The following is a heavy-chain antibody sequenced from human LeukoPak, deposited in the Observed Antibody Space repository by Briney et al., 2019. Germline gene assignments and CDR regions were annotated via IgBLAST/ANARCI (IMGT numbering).Heavy chain of an antibody. V-gene: IGHV3-23*01. CDR1: GFTFSSYA. Sequence: GRSLRLSCAASGFTFSSYAMSWVRQAPGKGLEWVSSISGSGDSTYYADSVKGRFTISRDNSKDTLYLQMNSLRAEDTAIYYCAKDERVHFGELVSFQHWGQGTLVTVSS. D-gene: IGHD3-10*01. J-gene: IGHJ1*01. CDR3: AKDERVHFGELVSFQH. CDR2: ISGSGDST.